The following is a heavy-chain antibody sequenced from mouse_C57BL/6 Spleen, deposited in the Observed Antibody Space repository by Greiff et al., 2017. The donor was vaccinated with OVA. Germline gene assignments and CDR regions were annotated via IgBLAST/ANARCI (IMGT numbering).Heavy chain of an antibody. V-gene: IGHV1-15*01. CDR3: TRFDSYGLDYAMDY. D-gene: IGHD2-12*01. CDR1: GYTFTDYE. CDR2: IDPETGGT. Sequence: QVQLQQSGAELVRPGASVTLSCKASGYTFTDYEMHWVKQTPVHGLEWIGAIDPETGGTAYNQKFKGKAILTADKSSSTAYMELRSLTSEDSAVYDCTRFDSYGLDYAMDYWGQGTSVTVSS. J-gene: IGHJ4*01.